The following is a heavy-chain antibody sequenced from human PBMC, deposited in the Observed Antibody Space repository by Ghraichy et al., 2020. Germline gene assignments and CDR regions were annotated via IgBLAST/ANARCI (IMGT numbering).Heavy chain of an antibody. CDR3: AKGYYYMDV. Sequence: GGSLRLSCGASGFTFSSYWMYWVRQAPGKGLEWVANIDQDGSEKYYVDSVKGRFTISRDNAKNSLYLQMNSLRAEDTAVYYCAKGYYYMDVWGKGTTVTVSS. V-gene: IGHV3-7*01. CDR1: GFTFSSYW. CDR2: IDQDGSEK. J-gene: IGHJ6*03.